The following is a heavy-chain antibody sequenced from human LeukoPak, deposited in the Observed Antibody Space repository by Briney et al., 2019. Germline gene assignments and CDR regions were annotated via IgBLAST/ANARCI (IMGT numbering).Heavy chain of an antibody. D-gene: IGHD7-27*01. V-gene: IGHV1-8*01. CDR2: MNPNSGNT. CDR1: GYTFTSYD. CDR3: AREPHAGADPLPGA. Sequence: GASAKVSCKASGYTFTSYDINWVRQATGQGLEWMGWMNPNSGNTGYAQKFQGRVTMTRNTSISTAYMELSSLRSEDTAVYYCAREPHAGADPLPGAWGQGALVTVSS. J-gene: IGHJ5*02.